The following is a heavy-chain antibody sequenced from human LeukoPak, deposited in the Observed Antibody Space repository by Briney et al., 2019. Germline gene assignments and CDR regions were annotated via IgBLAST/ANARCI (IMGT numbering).Heavy chain of an antibody. CDR2: IYSSGST. CDR1: GGSISSYY. J-gene: IGHJ4*02. D-gene: IGHD6-19*01. Sequence: SEALSLTCTVSGGSISSYYWSWIRQPAGKGLEWIGRIYSSGSTNYNPSLKSRVTISVDKSKNQFSLKLSSVTAADTAVYYCARGQGSGSSGDYWGQGTLVTVSS. V-gene: IGHV4-4*07. CDR3: ARGQGSGSSGDY.